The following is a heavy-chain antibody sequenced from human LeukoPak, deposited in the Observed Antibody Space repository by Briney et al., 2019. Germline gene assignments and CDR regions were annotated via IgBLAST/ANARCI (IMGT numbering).Heavy chain of an antibody. Sequence: SETLSLTCTVSGGSISSSSYYWGWIRQPPGKGLEWIGSIYYSGSTYYNPSLKSRVTISVDPSKNQISLKLASVTAADTAVYYCAREYYASGSNGAFDYWGQGILVTVSS. CDR2: IYYSGST. CDR3: AREYYASGSNGAFDY. CDR1: GGSISSSSYY. V-gene: IGHV4-39*07. J-gene: IGHJ4*02. D-gene: IGHD3-10*01.